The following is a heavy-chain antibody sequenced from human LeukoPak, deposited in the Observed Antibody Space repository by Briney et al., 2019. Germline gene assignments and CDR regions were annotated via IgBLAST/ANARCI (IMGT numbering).Heavy chain of an antibody. D-gene: IGHD2-2*02. CDR2: IYTSGST. J-gene: IGHJ6*03. Sequence: SETLSLTCTVSGGSISSYYWSWIRQPPGKGLEWIGRIYTSGSTNYNPSLKSRVTISVDTSKNQFSLKLSSVTAADTAVYYCAREGQDIVVVPAAIYYYYYMDVWGKGTTVTVSS. V-gene: IGHV4-4*08. CDR3: AREGQDIVVVPAAIYYYYYMDV. CDR1: GGSISSYY.